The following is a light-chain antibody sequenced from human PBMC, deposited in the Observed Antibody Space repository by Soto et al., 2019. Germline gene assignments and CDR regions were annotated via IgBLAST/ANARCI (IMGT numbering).Light chain of an antibody. Sequence: DIQMTQSPSSVSASVGDRVTITCRARQGISSWLAWYQQKPGKAPKLLIYAASSLQSGFPSRFSGSGSGTDFTHTIGSRQPEDFETYYGQQAHSFPFTFGPGTKVDIK. CDR2: AAS. V-gene: IGKV1-12*01. CDR1: QGISSW. CDR3: QQAHSFPFT. J-gene: IGKJ3*01.